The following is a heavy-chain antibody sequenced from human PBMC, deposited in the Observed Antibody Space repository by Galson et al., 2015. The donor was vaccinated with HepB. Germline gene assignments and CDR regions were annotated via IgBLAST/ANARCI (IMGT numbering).Heavy chain of an antibody. D-gene: IGHD1-7*01. V-gene: IGHV3-49*03. CDR1: RLSFGDYA. Sequence: SLRLSCAVSRLSFGDYAMSWFRRAPGKGLEWVGFIRSNTYGGTTKYAASLKGRFSISRDDSKSIAYLQMNSLKTEVTAVYFCTSGNFDGPFDYWGQGTRVTVSS. J-gene: IGHJ4*02. CDR2: IRSNTYGGTT. CDR3: TSGNFDGPFDY.